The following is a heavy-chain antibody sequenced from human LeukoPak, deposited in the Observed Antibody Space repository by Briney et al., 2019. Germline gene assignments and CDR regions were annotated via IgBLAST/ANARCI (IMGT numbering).Heavy chain of an antibody. V-gene: IGHV3-30*18. Sequence: GGSLRLSCAASGFTFSSYGMHWVRQAPGKGLEWVAVISYDGSNKYYADSVKGRFTISGDNSKNTLYLQMNSLRAEDTAVYYCAKMGILYLHGMDVWGQGTTVTVSS. CDR3: AKMGILYLHGMDV. D-gene: IGHD2-8*01. CDR2: ISYDGSNK. J-gene: IGHJ6*02. CDR1: GFTFSSYG.